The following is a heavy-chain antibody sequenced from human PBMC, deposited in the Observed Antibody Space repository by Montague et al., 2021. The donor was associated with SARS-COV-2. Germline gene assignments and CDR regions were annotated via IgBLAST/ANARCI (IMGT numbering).Heavy chain of an antibody. V-gene: IGHV2-70*11. CDR1: GFSLSTSGMC. J-gene: IGHJ6*02. Sequence: PALVKPTQTLTLTCTFSGFSLSTSGMCVSWIRQPPGKALEWLARIDWDDDKYYSTSLKTRITISKDTSKNQVVLTMTNMDPVDTATYYCARTAGTDYTGYYYYAMDVWGQGTTVTVSS. D-gene: IGHD3-10*01. CDR2: IDWDDDK. CDR3: ARTAGTDYTGYYYYAMDV.